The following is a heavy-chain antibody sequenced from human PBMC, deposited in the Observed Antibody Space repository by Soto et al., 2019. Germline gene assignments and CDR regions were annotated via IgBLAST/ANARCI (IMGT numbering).Heavy chain of an antibody. CDR3: ATAPWNNAY. D-gene: IGHD1-1*01. CDR1: GFTLNIYE. Sequence: LRLSCAASGFTLNIYEMNWVRQAPGKGLGWVSYISGSGGETYYADSVKGRFTVSRDNAKNSLFLQMNNLRVEDTAVYYCATAPWNNAYCGQGTLVTVSS. CDR2: ISGSGGET. V-gene: IGHV3-48*03. J-gene: IGHJ4*02.